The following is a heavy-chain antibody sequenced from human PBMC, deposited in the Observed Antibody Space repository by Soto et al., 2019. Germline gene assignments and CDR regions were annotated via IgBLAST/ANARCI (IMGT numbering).Heavy chain of an antibody. CDR1: GFTFGDYA. Sequence: GGSLRLSCTASGFTFGDYAMSWFRQAPGKGLEWVGFIRSKAYGGTTEYAASVKGRFTISRDDSKSIAYLQMNSLKTEDTAVYYCTRPDFWSGYYIPGVDYWGQGTLVTVSS. D-gene: IGHD3-3*01. CDR2: IRSKAYGGTT. V-gene: IGHV3-49*03. J-gene: IGHJ4*02. CDR3: TRPDFWSGYYIPGVDY.